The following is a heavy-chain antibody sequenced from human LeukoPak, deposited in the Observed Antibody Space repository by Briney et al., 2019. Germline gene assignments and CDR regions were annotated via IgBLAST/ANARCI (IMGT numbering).Heavy chain of an antibody. V-gene: IGHV3-74*01. J-gene: IGHJ4*02. D-gene: IGHD5-18*01. CDR1: GFTFSSYW. CDR2: INSDGSST. Sequence: GGSLRLSCAASGFTFSSYWMHWVRQAPGKGLVWVSRINSDGSSTSYADSVKGRFTISRDNAKNTLYLQMNSLRAEDTAVYYCARRGYSYEIDYWGQGTLVTVSS. CDR3: ARRGYSYEIDY.